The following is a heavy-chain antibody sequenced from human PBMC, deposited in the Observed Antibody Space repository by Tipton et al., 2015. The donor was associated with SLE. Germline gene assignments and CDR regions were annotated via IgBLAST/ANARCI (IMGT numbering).Heavy chain of an antibody. CDR2: IYYSGST. J-gene: IGHJ3*02. V-gene: IGHV4-59*01. CDR1: GGSISSYY. Sequence: TLSLTCTVSGGSISSYYWSWIRQPPGKGLEWIGYIYYSGSTNYNPSLKSRVTISVDTSKNQFSLKLSSVTAADTAVYYCAREEKDVFDIWGQGTMVTVSS. CDR3: AREEKDVFDI.